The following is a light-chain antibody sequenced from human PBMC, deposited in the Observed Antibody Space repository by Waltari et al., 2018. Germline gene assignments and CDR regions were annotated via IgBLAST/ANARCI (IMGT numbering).Light chain of an antibody. CDR2: AAS. CDR3: HQANSFPVT. V-gene: IGKV1-12*01. CDR1: EAISSG. J-gene: IGKJ4*01. Sequence: RAGEAISSGLAWEQQKPGAAPKLLSYAASDLQSGVPSRFSGSGSGTYFTLAIRSLQPEDCATYYCHQANSFPVTFGGGTKVEIK.